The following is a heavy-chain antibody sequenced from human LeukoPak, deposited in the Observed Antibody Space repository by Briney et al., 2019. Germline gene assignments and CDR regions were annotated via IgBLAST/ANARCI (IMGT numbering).Heavy chain of an antibody. J-gene: IGHJ4*02. Sequence: GGSLRLSCAASGFTFSSYAMSWVRQAPGKGLEWVSAISGSGGSTYYADSVKGRFTISRDNSKNTLYLQMNSLRAEDTAVYYCAKEGRVYLVGAKYPFDYWGQGTLVTVSS. D-gene: IGHD1-26*01. V-gene: IGHV3-23*01. CDR1: GFTFSSYA. CDR2: ISGSGGST. CDR3: AKEGRVYLVGAKYPFDY.